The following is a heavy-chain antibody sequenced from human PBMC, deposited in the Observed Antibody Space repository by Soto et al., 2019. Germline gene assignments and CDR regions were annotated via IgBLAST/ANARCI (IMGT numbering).Heavy chain of an antibody. CDR1: GHTLNTYA. D-gene: IGHD6-19*01. V-gene: IGHV1-3*04. CDR3: ARDTQWLLTSWFDP. J-gene: IGHJ5*02. CDR2: INIGNGKT. Sequence: ASVKVSCKASGHTLNTYAIHWVRQAPGQKLEWVGWINIGNGKTKYSENFQGRVSLTRDTSASTVYMELSSLRSEDTAMYFCARDTQWLLTSWFDPWGQGTLVTVPS.